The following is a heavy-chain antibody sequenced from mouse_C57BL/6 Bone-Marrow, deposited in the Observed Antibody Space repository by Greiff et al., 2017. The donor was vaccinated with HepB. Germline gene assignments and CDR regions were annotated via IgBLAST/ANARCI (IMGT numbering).Heavy chain of an antibody. CDR1: GYAFSSSW. D-gene: IGHD2-5*01. CDR2: IYPGDGDT. J-gene: IGHJ3*01. CDR3: ARDSNYLWFAY. V-gene: IGHV1-82*01. Sequence: QVQLQQSGPELVKPGASVKISCKASGYAFSSSWMNWVKQRPGKGLEWIGRIYPGDGDTNYNGKFKGKATLTADKSSSTAYMQLSSLTSEDSAVYFCARDSNYLWFAYWGQGTLVTVSA.